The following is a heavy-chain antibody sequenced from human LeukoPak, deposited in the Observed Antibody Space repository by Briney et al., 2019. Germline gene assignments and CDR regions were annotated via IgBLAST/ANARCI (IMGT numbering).Heavy chain of an antibody. CDR1: GFTFSSYA. D-gene: IGHD3-10*01. CDR3: ARAFFYGSGRYYFDY. CDR2: IKQDGSEK. J-gene: IGHJ4*02. Sequence: GGSLRLSCAASGFTFSSYAMSWVRQAPGKGLEWVANIKQDGSEKYYVDSVKGRFTISRDNAKNSLYLQMNSLRAEDTAVYYCARAFFYGSGRYYFDYWGQGTLVTVSS. V-gene: IGHV3-7*01.